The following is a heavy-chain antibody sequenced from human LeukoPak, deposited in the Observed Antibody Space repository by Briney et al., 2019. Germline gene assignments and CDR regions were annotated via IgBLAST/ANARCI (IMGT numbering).Heavy chain of an antibody. CDR1: GFTFDDYA. V-gene: IGHV3-9*01. Sequence: GGSLRLSCAASGFTFDDYAMHWVRQAPGKGLEWVSGISWNSGSIGYADSVKGRFTISRDNSKNTLYLQMNSLRAEDTAVYYCARGTTRNYWGQGTLVTVSS. CDR2: ISWNSGSI. J-gene: IGHJ4*02. CDR3: ARGTTRNY. D-gene: IGHD4-17*01.